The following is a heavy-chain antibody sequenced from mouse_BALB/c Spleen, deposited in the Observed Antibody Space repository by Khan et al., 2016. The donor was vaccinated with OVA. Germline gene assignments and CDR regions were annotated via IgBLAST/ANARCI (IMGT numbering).Heavy chain of an antibody. CDR3: ARYYGNYGWYFDV. Sequence: VQLQESGPAMVAPSQSLSITCTVSGFSLTSYGVHWVRQPPGKGLAWLGVIWAGGSTNYNSALMSRLSISKDNSKSQVFLKMNSLQTDDTAMYYCARYYGNYGWYFDVWGAGTTVTVSS. V-gene: IGHV2-9*02. D-gene: IGHD2-1*01. J-gene: IGHJ1*01. CDR1: GFSLTSYG. CDR2: IWAGGST.